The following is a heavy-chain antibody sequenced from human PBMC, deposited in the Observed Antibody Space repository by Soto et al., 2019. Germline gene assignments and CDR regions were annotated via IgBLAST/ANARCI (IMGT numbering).Heavy chain of an antibody. CDR1: GGSISSGGYY. CDR3: ARGVGATLGSDY. CDR2: IYYSGST. V-gene: IGHV4-31*03. D-gene: IGHD1-26*01. Sequence: TLSLTCTVSGGSISSGGYYWSWIRQHPGKGLEWIGYIYYSGSTYYNPSLKSRVTISVDTSKNQFSLKLSSVTAADTAVYYCARGVGATLGSDYWGQGTLVTVSS. J-gene: IGHJ4*02.